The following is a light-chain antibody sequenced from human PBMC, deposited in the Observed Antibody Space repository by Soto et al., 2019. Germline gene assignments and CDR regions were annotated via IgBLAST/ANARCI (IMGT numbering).Light chain of an antibody. J-gene: IGLJ1*01. CDR2: DVS. V-gene: IGLV2-14*01. CDR3: SSYTSSSTPHYV. Sequence: HSALNRPASVSGSPGQSITISCTGTSSDVGGYNYVSWYQQHPGKAPKLMIYDVSNRPSGVSNRFSGSKSGNTASLTISGLQAEDEADYYCSSYTSSSTPHYVFGTGTKVTVL. CDR1: SSDVGGYNY.